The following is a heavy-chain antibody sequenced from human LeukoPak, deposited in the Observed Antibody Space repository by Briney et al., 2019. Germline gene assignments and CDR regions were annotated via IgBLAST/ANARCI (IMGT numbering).Heavy chain of an antibody. CDR1: GFTFNDFA. CDR2: IADAGT. J-gene: IGHJ3*01. Sequence: PGGSLRLSCAASGFTFNDFAMTWVRQAPGKGLEWVSTIADAGTYYADSVKGRFIISRDNSKNMLYLQLNSLRADDTGMYYCARNLGPFDVRGHGTMVTLSS. V-gene: IGHV3-23*01. CDR3: ARNLGPFDV. D-gene: IGHD3-16*01.